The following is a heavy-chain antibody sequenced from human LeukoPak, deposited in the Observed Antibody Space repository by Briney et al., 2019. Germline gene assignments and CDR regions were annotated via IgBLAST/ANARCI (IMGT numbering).Heavy chain of an antibody. V-gene: IGHV3-21*01. CDR3: ARESGAKYYYGSGSLNWFDP. Sequence: GGSLRLSCAASGFTFSSYSMNWVRQAPGKGLEWVSSISSSSSYIYYADSVKGRFTISRDNAKNSLYLQMNSLRAEDTAVYYCARESGAKYYYGSGSLNWFDPWGQGTLVTVSS. D-gene: IGHD3-10*01. CDR2: ISSSSSYI. J-gene: IGHJ5*02. CDR1: GFTFSSYS.